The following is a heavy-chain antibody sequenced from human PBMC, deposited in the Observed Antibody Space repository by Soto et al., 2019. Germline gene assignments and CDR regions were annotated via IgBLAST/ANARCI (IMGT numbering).Heavy chain of an antibody. CDR3: ARDLLTMETYSSRWYLIWGSDY. Sequence: AASVKVSCKXSGYTFTSYGISWVRQAPGQGLEWMGWISAYNGNTNYAQKLQGRVTMTTDTSTSTAYMELRSLRSDDTAVYYRARDLLTMETYSSRWYLIWGSDYWGQGTLVTVSS. V-gene: IGHV1-18*01. D-gene: IGHD6-19*01. CDR1: GYTFTSYG. CDR2: ISAYNGNT. J-gene: IGHJ4*02.